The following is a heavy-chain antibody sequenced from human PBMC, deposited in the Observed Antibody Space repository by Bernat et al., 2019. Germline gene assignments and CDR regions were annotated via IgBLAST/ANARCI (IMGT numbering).Heavy chain of an antibody. CDR1: GFTFSSYS. D-gene: IGHD2-2*02. CDR2: ISSSSSYI. J-gene: IGHJ6*02. V-gene: IGHV3-21*01. Sequence: EVQLVESGGGLVKPGGSVRLSCAASGFTFSSYSMNWVRQAPGKGLEWVSSISSSSSYIYYADSVKGRFTISRDNAKNSLYLQMNSLRAEDTAVYYCARDLNPYTAANYYYYYGMDVWGQGTTVTVSS. CDR3: ARDLNPYTAANYYYYYGMDV.